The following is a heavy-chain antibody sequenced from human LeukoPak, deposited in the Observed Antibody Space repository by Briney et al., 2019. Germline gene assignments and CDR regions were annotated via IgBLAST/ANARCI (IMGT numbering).Heavy chain of an antibody. CDR2: INHSGST. J-gene: IGHJ4*02. D-gene: IGHD3-10*01. CDR3: ARQRATYYYGSGSYNY. CDR1: GGSFSGYY. V-gene: IGHV4-34*01. Sequence: PSETLSLTCAVYGGSFSGYYWSWIRQPPGKGLEWIGEINHSGSTNYNPSLKSRVTISVDTSKNQFSLKLSPVTAADTAVYYCARQRATYYYGSGSYNYWGQGTLVTVSS.